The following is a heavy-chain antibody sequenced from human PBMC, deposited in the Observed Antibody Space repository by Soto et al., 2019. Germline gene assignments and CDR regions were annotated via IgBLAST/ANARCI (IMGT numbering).Heavy chain of an antibody. CDR1: GYTLTELS. J-gene: IGHJ6*02. D-gene: IGHD6-19*01. V-gene: IGHV1-24*01. CDR3: ATIPGGLVRYYGMDV. CDR2: FDPEDGET. Sequence: ASVKVSCKVSGYTLTELSMHWVRQAPGKGLEWMGGFDPEDGETIYAQKFQGRVTMTEDTSTDIAYMELSSLRSEDTAVYYCATIPGGLVRYYGMDVWGQGTTVTVSS.